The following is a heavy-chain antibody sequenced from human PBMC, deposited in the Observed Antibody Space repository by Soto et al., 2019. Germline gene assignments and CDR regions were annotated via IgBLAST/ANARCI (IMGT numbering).Heavy chain of an antibody. CDR3: ARESHDILTGPPWVWYFDL. D-gene: IGHD3-9*01. V-gene: IGHV4-34*01. CDR1: GGSFSGYY. Sequence: QVQLQQWGAGPLRPLETLSLTCGVSGGSFSGYYWAWIRQSPGKGLEWIGEINDRGSINYNPSLKSRVIISVDTSKNHYSLNLRSVPAADTAVYYCARESHDILTGPPWVWYFDLWGRGTLVTVSS. CDR2: INDRGSI. J-gene: IGHJ2*01.